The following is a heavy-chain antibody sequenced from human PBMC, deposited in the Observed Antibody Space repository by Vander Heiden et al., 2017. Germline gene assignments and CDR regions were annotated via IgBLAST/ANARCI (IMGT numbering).Heavy chain of an antibody. CDR3: ARVFSIRYFDY. CDR1: GGSISSNSYY. J-gene: IGHJ4*02. CDR2: IYYSGST. D-gene: IGHD2-8*01. V-gene: IGHV4-39*01. Sequence: QLQLQESGPGLVKPSETLSLTCTVSGGSISSNSYYWGWIRQPPGKGLEWIGKIYYSGSTYYSPSLKSRVTISVDTSKNQFSLKLSSVTAADTALYYCARVFSIRYFDYWGQGTLVTVSS.